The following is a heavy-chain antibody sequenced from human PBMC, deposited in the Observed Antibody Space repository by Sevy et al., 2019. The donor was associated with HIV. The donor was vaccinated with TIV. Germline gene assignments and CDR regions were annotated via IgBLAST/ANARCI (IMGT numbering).Heavy chain of an antibody. CDR2: ISSGSSYI. Sequence: GGSLRLSCAASGFTFSYYSMNWVRQAPGKGLQWVSSISSGSSYIYYADSVKGRFTISRDNAKNSLYLKMNSLRAEDTAVYYCTRATDYYDNSGGMDVWGQGTTVTVSS. V-gene: IGHV3-21*01. CDR1: GFTFSYYS. D-gene: IGHD3-22*01. CDR3: TRATDYYDNSGGMDV. J-gene: IGHJ6*02.